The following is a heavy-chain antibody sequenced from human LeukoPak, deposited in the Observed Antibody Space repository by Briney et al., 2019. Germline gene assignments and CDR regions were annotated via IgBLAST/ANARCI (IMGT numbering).Heavy chain of an antibody. CDR1: GFTFDDYA. CDR2: ISWNSGSI. Sequence: GGSLRLSCAASGFTFDDYAMHWVRQAPGKGLEWVSGISWNSGSIGYADSVKGRFTISRDNAKNSLYLQMNSLRAEDTALYYCAKDLQESVTTILLGWGQGTLVTVSS. V-gene: IGHV3-9*01. CDR3: AKDLQESVTTILLG. D-gene: IGHD4-17*01. J-gene: IGHJ4*02.